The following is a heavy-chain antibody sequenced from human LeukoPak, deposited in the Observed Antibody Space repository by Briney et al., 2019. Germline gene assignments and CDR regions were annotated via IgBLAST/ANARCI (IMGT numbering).Heavy chain of an antibody. CDR1: GSSFTSYW. CDR3: ASGTVTTNYYYYMDV. Sequence: GESLKISCKGSGSSFTSYWIGWVRQMPGKGLEWMGIIYPGDSDTRYSPSFQGQVTISADKSISTAYLQWSSLKASDTAMYYCASGTVTTNYYYYMDVWGKGTTVTVSS. CDR2: IYPGDSDT. D-gene: IGHD4-11*01. J-gene: IGHJ6*03. V-gene: IGHV5-51*01.